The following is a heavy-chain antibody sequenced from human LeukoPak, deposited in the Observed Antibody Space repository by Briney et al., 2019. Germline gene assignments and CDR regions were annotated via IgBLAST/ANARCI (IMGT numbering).Heavy chain of an antibody. CDR2: ISGSGGGT. V-gene: IGHV3-23*01. D-gene: IGHD3-10*01. Sequence: GGSLRLSCAASGFTFSSYAMNWVRQAPGKGLEWVSAISGSGGGTYYADSVKGRFTISRDNSKNTLYLQMNSLRAEDTAVYYCAKRGDLLWFGEFSHFDYWGQGALVTVSS. J-gene: IGHJ4*02. CDR3: AKRGDLLWFGEFSHFDY. CDR1: GFTFSSYA.